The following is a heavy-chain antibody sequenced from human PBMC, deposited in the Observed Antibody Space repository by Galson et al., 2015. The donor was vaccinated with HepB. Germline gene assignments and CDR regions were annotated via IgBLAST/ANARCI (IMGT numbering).Heavy chain of an antibody. V-gene: IGHV3-15*01. CDR1: GFTFSNAW. D-gene: IGHD3-16*01. J-gene: IGHJ4*02. CDR2: IKKKADGGTT. CDR3: TTKGGGSCFGY. Sequence: SLRLSCAASGFTFSNAWMSWVRQAPGKGLEWVGRIKKKADGGTTDYAAPVKGRFTISRDDSGDTLYLQMNSLTTEDTAVYYCTTKGGGSCFGYWGQGTLVTVSS.